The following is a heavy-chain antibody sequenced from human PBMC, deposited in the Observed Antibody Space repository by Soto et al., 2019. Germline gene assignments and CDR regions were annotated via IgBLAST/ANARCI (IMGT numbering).Heavy chain of an antibody. CDR2: IYSGGST. V-gene: IGHV3-53*04. D-gene: IGHD2-21*02. Sequence: EVQLVESGGGLVQPGGSLRLSCAASGFTVSSNYMSWVRQAPGKGLEWVSVIYSGGSTYYADSVKGRFTISRHNSKNTLYLQMNSLRAEDTAVYDCARVTATWFDPWGQGTLVTVSS. CDR1: GFTVSSNY. CDR3: ARVTATWFDP. J-gene: IGHJ5*02.